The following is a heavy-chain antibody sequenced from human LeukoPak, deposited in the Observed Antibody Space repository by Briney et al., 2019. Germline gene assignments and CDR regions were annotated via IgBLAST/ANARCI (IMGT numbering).Heavy chain of an antibody. CDR1: GFTFSSYE. J-gene: IGHJ6*02. V-gene: IGHV3-21*01. CDR3: ARKYYYDSSSNGMDV. Sequence: PGGSLRLSCAASGFTFSSYEMNWVRQAPGKGLEWVSSISSSSSYIYYADSVKGRFTISRDNAKNSLYLQMNSLRAEDTAVYYCARKYYYDSSSNGMDVWGQGTTVTVSS. CDR2: ISSSSSYI. D-gene: IGHD3-22*01.